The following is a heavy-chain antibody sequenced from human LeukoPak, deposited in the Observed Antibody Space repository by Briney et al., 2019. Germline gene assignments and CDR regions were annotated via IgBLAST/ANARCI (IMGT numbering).Heavy chain of an antibody. V-gene: IGHV5-51*01. D-gene: IGHD2-2*01. CDR1: GYSFTSYW. CDR2: IYPGDSDT. CDR3: ARSGCSSTSYRRNWFDP. J-gene: IGHJ5*02. Sequence: GESLKISCKGSGYSFTSYWIGWVRQMPGKGLEWMGIIYPGDSDTRYSPSFQGQVTISADKSISTAYLQWSSLKASDTAMYYCARSGCSSTSYRRNWFDPWGQGTLVTVSS.